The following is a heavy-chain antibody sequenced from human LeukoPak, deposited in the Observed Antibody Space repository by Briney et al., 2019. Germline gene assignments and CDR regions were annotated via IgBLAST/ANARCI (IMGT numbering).Heavy chain of an antibody. D-gene: IGHD3-22*01. CDR2: ISYDGSNK. Sequence: PGGSLRLSCAASGFTFSSYAMHWVRQAPGKGLEWVAVISYDGSNKYYADSVKGRFTISRDNSKNTLYLQMNSLRAEDMAVYYCARDYGYDSSGFLWGQGTLVTVSS. CDR3: ARDYGYDSSGFL. J-gene: IGHJ4*02. V-gene: IGHV3-30-3*01. CDR1: GFTFSSYA.